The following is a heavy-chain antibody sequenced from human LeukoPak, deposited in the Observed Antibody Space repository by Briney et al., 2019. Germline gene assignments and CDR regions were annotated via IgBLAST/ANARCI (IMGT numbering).Heavy chain of an antibody. CDR2: ISWNSGSI. CDR1: GFTFDDYA. V-gene: IGHV3-9*01. Sequence: TGGSLRLSCAASGFTFDDYAMHWVRQAPGKGLEWVSGISWNSGSIGYADSVKGRFTISRDNAKNSLYLQMNSLRAEDTALYYCAVSAPANAFDIWGQGTMVTVS. J-gene: IGHJ3*02. CDR3: AVSAPANAFDI.